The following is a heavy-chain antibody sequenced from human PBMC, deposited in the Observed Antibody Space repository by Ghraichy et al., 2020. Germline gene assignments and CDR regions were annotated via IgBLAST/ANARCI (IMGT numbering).Heavy chain of an antibody. CDR3: ARASFGYADYYYYYMDV. D-gene: IGHD5-12*01. Sequence: GGSLRLSCAAFGFTFSDYYMSWIRQAPGKGLEWVSYISSSSSYTNYADSVKGRFTISRDNAKNSLYLQMNSLRAEDTAVYYCARASFGYADYYYYYMDVWGKGTTVTVSS. V-gene: IGHV3-11*06. CDR1: GFTFSDYY. J-gene: IGHJ6*03. CDR2: ISSSSSYT.